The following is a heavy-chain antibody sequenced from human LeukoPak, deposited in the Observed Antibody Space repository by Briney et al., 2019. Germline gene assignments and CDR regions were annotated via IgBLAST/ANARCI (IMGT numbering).Heavy chain of an antibody. CDR3: ARAGIPGYCTNVTCSNWLDP. V-gene: IGHV1-69*06. CDR1: GYTFTSYG. CDR2: IIPMFGTP. J-gene: IGHJ5*02. D-gene: IGHD2-8*01. Sequence: SVKVSCKASGYTFTSYGISWVRQAPGQGLEWMGGIIPMFGTPNYAQRLQGRVTITADKSTKTAYMELSGLRSEDTAVYYCARAGIPGYCTNVTCSNWLDPWGQGTLVTVSS.